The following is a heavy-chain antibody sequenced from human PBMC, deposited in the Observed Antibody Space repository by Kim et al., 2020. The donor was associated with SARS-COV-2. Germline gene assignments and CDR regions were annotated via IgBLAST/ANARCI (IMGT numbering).Heavy chain of an antibody. D-gene: IGHD3-3*01. J-gene: IGHJ6*02. CDR1: GFTFSSYG. V-gene: IGHV3-33*06. Sequence: GGSLRLSCAASGFTFSSYGMHWVRQAPGKGLEWVAVIWYDGSNKYYADSVKGRFTISRDNSKNTLYLQMNSLRAEDTAVYYCAKDAGVGGVVILGMDVWGQGTTVTVSS. CDR3: AKDAGVGGVVILGMDV. CDR2: IWYDGSNK.